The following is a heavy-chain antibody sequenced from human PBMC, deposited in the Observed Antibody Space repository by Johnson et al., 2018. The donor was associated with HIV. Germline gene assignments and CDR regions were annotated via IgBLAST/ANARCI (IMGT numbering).Heavy chain of an antibody. D-gene: IGHD1-26*01. J-gene: IGHJ3*01. Sequence: VQLVESGGGLVKPGGSLRLSCAASGFTFNNAWMSWVRQAPGKGLEWVGRIKSKTDGGTTDYAAPVKDRFTISRDNNKDTLYLQMNSLRAEDTAVHYCAKGRIGGGSYSAPDPFEVWGQGTMVTVS. V-gene: IGHV3-15*01. CDR1: GFTFNNAW. CDR2: IKSKTDGGTT. CDR3: AKGRIGGGSYSAPDPFEV.